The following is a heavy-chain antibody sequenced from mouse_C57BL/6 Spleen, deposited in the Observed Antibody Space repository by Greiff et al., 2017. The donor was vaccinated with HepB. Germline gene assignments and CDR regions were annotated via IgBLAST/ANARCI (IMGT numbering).Heavy chain of an antibody. Sequence: VQLQQPGAELVKPGASVKLSCKASGYTFTSYWKHWVTQRPGQGLEWIGMIHPNSGSTNYNEKFKSKATLTVDKSSSTAYMQLSSLTSEDSAVYYYSRNAARGSSPYYFDYWGQGTTLTVSS. CDR2: IHPNSGST. J-gene: IGHJ2*01. D-gene: IGHD1-1*01. V-gene: IGHV1-64*01. CDR1: GYTFTSYW. CDR3: SRNAARGSSPYYFDY.